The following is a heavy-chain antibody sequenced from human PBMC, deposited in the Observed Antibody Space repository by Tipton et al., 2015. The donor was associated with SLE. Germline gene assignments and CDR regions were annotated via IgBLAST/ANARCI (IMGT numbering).Heavy chain of an antibody. Sequence: TLSLTCTVSDASINSGDYYWVWIRQPPGKGLEWVGSIYDGGSTYYNPSLKSRVAISVDTSKNQFSLRLSSVTAADSAVYYCARYELWFGNYYWGQGTLVTVSS. J-gene: IGHJ4*02. V-gene: IGHV4-39*07. CDR3: ARYELWFGNYY. D-gene: IGHD3-10*01. CDR1: DASINSGDYY. CDR2: IYDGGST.